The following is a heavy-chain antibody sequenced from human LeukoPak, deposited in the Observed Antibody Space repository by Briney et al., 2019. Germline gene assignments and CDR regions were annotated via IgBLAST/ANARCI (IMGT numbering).Heavy chain of an antibody. CDR3: ARDRGSSWSRRAFDI. Sequence: SGTLSPTCAVSGGSISSSNWGSWVRQPPGKGLEWIGEIYHSGSTNYNPSLKSRVTISVDKSKNQFSLKLSSVTAADTAVYYCARDRGSSWSRRAFDIWGQGTMVTVSS. D-gene: IGHD6-13*01. CDR2: IYHSGST. J-gene: IGHJ3*02. V-gene: IGHV4-4*02. CDR1: GGSISSSNW.